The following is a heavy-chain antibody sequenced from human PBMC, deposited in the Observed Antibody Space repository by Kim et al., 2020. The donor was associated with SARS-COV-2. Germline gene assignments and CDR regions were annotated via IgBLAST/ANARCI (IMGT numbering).Heavy chain of an antibody. CDR1: GFFFPRYA. J-gene: IGHJ5*02. CDR2: ISPTGDET. Sequence: GGSLRLSCAASGFFFPRYAMSWVRQAPGKGLEWVSAISPTGDETFYADSVKGRFTISRDDSKNTVYLQMNSLRADDTAVYYCANRLGGPSWYAPWGQG. D-gene: IGHD3-16*01. V-gene: IGHV3-23*01. CDR3: ANRLGGPSWYAP.